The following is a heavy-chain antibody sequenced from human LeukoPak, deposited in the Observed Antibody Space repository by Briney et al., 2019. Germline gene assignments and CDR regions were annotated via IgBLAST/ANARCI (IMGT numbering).Heavy chain of an antibody. Sequence: GGSLRLSSAASGFTFSYAWMSWVRQAPGRGLEWVGRIKSKIAGGTTDYAAPVKGRFTFSRDDSINTVYLQMNSLKTDDTAVYYCTTSVTLDPFDIWGQGTVVIVSS. J-gene: IGHJ3*02. V-gene: IGHV3-15*01. CDR1: GFTFSYAW. CDR2: IKSKIAGGTT. CDR3: TTSVTLDPFDI. D-gene: IGHD4-17*01.